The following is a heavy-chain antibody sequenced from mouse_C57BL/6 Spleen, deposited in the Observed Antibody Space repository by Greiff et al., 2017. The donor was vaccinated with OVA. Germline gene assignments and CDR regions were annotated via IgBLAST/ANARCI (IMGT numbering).Heavy chain of an antibody. Sequence: QVQLKQSGSELRSPGSSVKLSCKDFDSEVFPIAYMSWVRQKPGHGFEWIGGILPSIGRTIYGEKFEDKATLDADTLSNTAYLELNSLTSEDSAIYYCARGRYDYESYFDYWGQGTTLTVSS. CDR2: ILPSIGRT. CDR1: DSEVFPIAY. D-gene: IGHD2-4*01. J-gene: IGHJ2*01. V-gene: IGHV15-2*01. CDR3: ARGRYDYESYFDY.